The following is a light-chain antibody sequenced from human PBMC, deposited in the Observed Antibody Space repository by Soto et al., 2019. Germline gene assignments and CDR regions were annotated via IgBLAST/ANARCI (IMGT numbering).Light chain of an antibody. V-gene: IGLV2-23*03. CDR3: CSYAGSSTFAYV. Sequence: QSALTQPASVSGSPGQSITISCTGTSSDVGSYNLVSWYQQHPDKAPKLMIYEGSKRPSGVSNRFSGSKSGNTASLTISGLQAEDEADYYCCSYAGSSTFAYVFGTGTQLTVL. CDR2: EGS. J-gene: IGLJ1*01. CDR1: SSDVGSYNL.